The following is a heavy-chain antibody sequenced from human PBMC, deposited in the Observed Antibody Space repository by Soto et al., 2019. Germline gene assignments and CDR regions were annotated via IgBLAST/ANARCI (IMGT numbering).Heavy chain of an antibody. CDR2: TYYRSRWYN. CDR3: AGTTSHQWYYMDV. CDR1: GDSVSSNSAA. V-gene: IGHV6-1*01. D-gene: IGHD1-7*01. Sequence: QVQLQESGPGLVKPSQTLSLTCAISGDSVSSNSAAWNWIRLSPSRCLEWLARTYYRSRWYNDYAVSVRSRRTVNPDTSKNQFSLQLTSVNPEDTAVYYCAGTTSHQWYYMDVWGKGTTVTVSS. J-gene: IGHJ6*03.